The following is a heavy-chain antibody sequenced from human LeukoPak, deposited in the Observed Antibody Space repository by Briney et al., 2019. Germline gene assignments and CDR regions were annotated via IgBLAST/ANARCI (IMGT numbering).Heavy chain of an antibody. V-gene: IGHV3-23*01. CDR1: GFTFNSYA. Sequence: PGGSLRLSCAASGFTFNSYAMSWVRQAPGKGLEWVSAISGSGDRTYYADSVKGRFTISRDNSKNTLYLQMNSVRVEDTAVYYCARSYSNHLFGMDVWGQGTAVTVSS. CDR2: ISGSGDRT. D-gene: IGHD4-11*01. J-gene: IGHJ6*02. CDR3: ARSYSNHLFGMDV.